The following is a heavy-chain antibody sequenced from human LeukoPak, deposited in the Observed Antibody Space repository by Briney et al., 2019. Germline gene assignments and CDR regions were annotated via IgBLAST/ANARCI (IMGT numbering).Heavy chain of an antibody. CDR1: GFTFSSYA. CDR2: ISYDGSNK. CDR3: ARESQDIVLISYYYYMDV. Sequence: PGRSLRLSCAASGFTFSSYAMHWVRQAPGKGLEWVAVISYDGSNKYYADSVKGRFTISRDNAKNSLYLQMNSLRAEDTAVYYCARESQDIVLISYYYYMDVWGKGTTVTVSS. J-gene: IGHJ6*03. V-gene: IGHV3-30-3*01. D-gene: IGHD2-8*01.